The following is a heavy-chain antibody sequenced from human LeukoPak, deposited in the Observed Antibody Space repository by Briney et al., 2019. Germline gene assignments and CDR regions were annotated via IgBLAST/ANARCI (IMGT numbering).Heavy chain of an antibody. CDR3: ARLSRLVPDYDFWSGPKDYYFDY. CDR2: IYTSGST. CDR1: GGSISSYY. V-gene: IGHV4-4*09. Sequence: SETLSLTCTVSGGSISSYYWSWIRQPPGKGLERIGYIYTSGSTNYNPSLKSRVTISVDTSKNQFSLKLSSVTAADTAVYYCARLSRLVPDYDFWSGPKDYYFDYWGQGTLVTVSS. J-gene: IGHJ4*02. D-gene: IGHD3-3*01.